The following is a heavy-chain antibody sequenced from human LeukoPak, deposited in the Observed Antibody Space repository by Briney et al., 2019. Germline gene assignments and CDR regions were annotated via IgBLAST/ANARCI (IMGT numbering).Heavy chain of an antibody. CDR1: GFTFSSYG. D-gene: IGHD3-16*02. V-gene: IGHV3-30*18. J-gene: IGHJ4*02. CDR3: AKDYDYVWGSYRPDY. CDR2: ISYDGSNK. Sequence: GGSLRLSCAASGFTFSSYGMRWVRQAPGKGLEWVAVISYDGSNKYYADSVKGRFTISRDNSKNTLYLQMNSLRAEDTAVYYCAKDYDYVWGSYRPDYWGQGTLVTVSS.